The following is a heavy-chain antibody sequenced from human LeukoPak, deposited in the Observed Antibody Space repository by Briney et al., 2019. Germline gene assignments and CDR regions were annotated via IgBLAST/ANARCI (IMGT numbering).Heavy chain of an antibody. J-gene: IGHJ4*02. V-gene: IGHV3-53*01. CDR3: ARRLGYDY. CDR1: GLTVSSNY. Sequence: GGSLRLSCAASGLTVSSNYMSWVRQAPGKGLEWVSVIYSGGSTYYADSVKGRFTISRDNFKNTVYLQMNSLRAEDTAVYYCARRLGYDYWGQGTLVTVSS. CDR2: IYSGGST. D-gene: IGHD7-27*01.